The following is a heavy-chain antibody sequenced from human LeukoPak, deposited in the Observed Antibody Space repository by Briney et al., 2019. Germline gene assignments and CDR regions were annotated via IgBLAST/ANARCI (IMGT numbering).Heavy chain of an antibody. V-gene: IGHV4-39*01. Sequence: SETLSLTCTVSGGSISSSSYYWGWIRQPPGKGLEWIGSIYYSGSTYYNPSLKSRVTISVDTSKSQFSLKLSSVTAADTAVYYCASTGYSSGWYVGSYFDYWGQGTLVTVSS. J-gene: IGHJ4*02. CDR3: ASTGYSSGWYVGSYFDY. CDR2: IYYSGST. D-gene: IGHD6-19*01. CDR1: GGSISSSSYY.